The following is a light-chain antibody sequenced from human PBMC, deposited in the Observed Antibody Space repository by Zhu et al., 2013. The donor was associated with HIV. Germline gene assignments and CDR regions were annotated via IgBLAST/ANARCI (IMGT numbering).Light chain of an antibody. V-gene: IGKV1-5*03. J-gene: IGKJ1*01. CDR3: QQYNSYPWT. Sequence: DTQMTQSPSTLSASVGDRVTITCRASQSISSWLAWYQQKPGKAPNLLIYKASSLESGVPSRFSGSGSGTEFTLTISSLQPDDFATYYCQQYNSYPWTFGQGTKVEIK. CDR1: QSISSW. CDR2: KAS.